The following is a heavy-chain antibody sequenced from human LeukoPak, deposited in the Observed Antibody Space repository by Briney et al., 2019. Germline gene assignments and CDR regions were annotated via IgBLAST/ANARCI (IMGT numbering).Heavy chain of an antibody. CDR2: IYYSGST. CDR1: GGSISSSSYY. Sequence: SETLSLTCTVSGGSISSSSYYWGWIRQPPGKGLEWIGSIYYSGSTYYNPSLKSRVTISVDTSKNQFSPKLSSVTAADTAVYYCARATVNFDYWGQGTLVTVSS. CDR3: ARATVNFDY. D-gene: IGHD4-17*01. V-gene: IGHV4-39*07. J-gene: IGHJ4*02.